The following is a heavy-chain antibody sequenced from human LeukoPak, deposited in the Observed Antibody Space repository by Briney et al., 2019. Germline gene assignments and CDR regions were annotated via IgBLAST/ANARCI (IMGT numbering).Heavy chain of an antibody. D-gene: IGHD6-6*01. CDR3: ARQEEQLHFDY. J-gene: IGHJ4*02. CDR2: IYTSGST. V-gene: IGHV4-4*09. CDR1: GGSISSYY. Sequence: SETLSLTCTVSGGSISSYYWSWIRQPPGKGLEWIGYIYTSGSTNYNPSLKSRVTISVDTSKNQFSPKLSSVTAADTAVYYCARQEEQLHFDYWGQGTLVTVSS.